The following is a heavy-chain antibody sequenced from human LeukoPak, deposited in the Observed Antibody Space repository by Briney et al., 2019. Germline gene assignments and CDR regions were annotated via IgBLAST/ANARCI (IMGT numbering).Heavy chain of an antibody. D-gene: IGHD3-10*01. CDR2: ISSSSSYI. J-gene: IGHJ6*02. CDR1: GFTFSTYG. Sequence: GGSLRLSCAASGFTFSTYGMSWVRQVPGKGLEWVSSISSSSSYIYYADSVKGRFTISRDNAKNSLYLQMNSLRAEDTAVYYCARAFMVRGVIQYYYYYGMDVWGQGTTVTVSS. V-gene: IGHV3-21*01. CDR3: ARAFMVRGVIQYYYYYGMDV.